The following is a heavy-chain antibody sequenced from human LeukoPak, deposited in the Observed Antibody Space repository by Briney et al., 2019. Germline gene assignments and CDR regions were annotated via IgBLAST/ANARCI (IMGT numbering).Heavy chain of an antibody. J-gene: IGHJ4*02. V-gene: IGHV3-30*18. D-gene: IGHD5-24*01. CDR2: ISYDGSNK. CDR1: GFTFSNCG. Sequence: PGRSLRLSCAASGFTFSNCGMHWVRQAPGKGLEWVAVISYDGSNKYYADSVKGRFTISRDNSKNTLYMQMNSLRAEDTAVYYCAKAGMATYFEREDYWGQGTLVTVSS. CDR3: AKAGMATYFEREDY.